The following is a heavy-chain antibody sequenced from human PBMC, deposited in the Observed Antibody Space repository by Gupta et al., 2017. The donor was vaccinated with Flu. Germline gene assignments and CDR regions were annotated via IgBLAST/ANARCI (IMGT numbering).Heavy chain of an antibody. Sequence: RVTISVDTSKNQFSLKLSSVTAADTAVYYCAREGGPPNYYYYYGMDVWGQGTTVTVSS. CDR3: AREGGPPNYYYYYGMDV. V-gene: IGHV4-59*01. J-gene: IGHJ6*02.